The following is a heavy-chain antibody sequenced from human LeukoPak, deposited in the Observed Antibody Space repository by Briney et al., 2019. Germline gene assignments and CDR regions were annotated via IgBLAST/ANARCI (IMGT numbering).Heavy chain of an antibody. CDR2: VSYDGNTK. J-gene: IGHJ6*02. CDR3: AKEWQWEVPLYGMNV. V-gene: IGHV3-30*18. CDR1: GFTFRSYG. Sequence: SGGSLRLYCAASGFTFRSYGMHWVRQAPGKGLEWVAVVSYDGNTKYYAESVKGRFTVSRDNSENALFLQMNSLRAEDTAVYYCAKEWQWEVPLYGMNVWGQGTTVTVSS. D-gene: IGHD1-26*01.